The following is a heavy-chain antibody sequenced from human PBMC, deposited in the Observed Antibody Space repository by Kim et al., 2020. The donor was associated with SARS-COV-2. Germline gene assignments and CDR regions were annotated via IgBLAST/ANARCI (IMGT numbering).Heavy chain of an antibody. D-gene: IGHD2-15*01. CDR3: ASSLRWLSKLAY. J-gene: IGHJ4*02. Sequence: HEPSLKSGVTISVDTSRNQFSLKLGSVTASDTAVYYCASSLRWLSKLAYWGQGALVTVSS. V-gene: IGHV4-34*01.